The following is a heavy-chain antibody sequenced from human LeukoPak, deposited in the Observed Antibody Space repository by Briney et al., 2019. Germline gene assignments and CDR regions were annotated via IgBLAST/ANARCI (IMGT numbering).Heavy chain of an antibody. J-gene: IGHJ5*02. CDR1: GYTFTTYD. CDR3: ARGRRRRAADRGQNNWFDL. V-gene: IGHV1-8*01. CDR2: MSPNSANT. Sequence: ASVKVSCKAFGYTFTTYDIIWVRQAAGQGLEWMGWMSPNSANTGYAQKFLGRVSMTRNTPINTAYMELSNLRSDDTAIYYCARGRRRRAADRGQNNWFDLWGQGTLVTVSS.